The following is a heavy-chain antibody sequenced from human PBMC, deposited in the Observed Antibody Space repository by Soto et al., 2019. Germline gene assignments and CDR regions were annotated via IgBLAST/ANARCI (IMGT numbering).Heavy chain of an antibody. Sequence: HPGGSLRLSCAASGFTFSSYGMHWVRQAPGKGLEWVAVIWYDGSNKYYADSVKGRFTISRDNSKNTLYLQMNSLRAEDTAVYYCAREYSSSWPYFDYWGQGTLVTVSS. D-gene: IGHD6-13*01. CDR2: IWYDGSNK. CDR1: GFTFSSYG. V-gene: IGHV3-33*01. CDR3: AREYSSSWPYFDY. J-gene: IGHJ4*02.